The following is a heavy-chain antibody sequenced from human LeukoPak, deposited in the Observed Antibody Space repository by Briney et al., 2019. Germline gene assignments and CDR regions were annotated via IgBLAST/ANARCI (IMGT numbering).Heavy chain of an antibody. D-gene: IGHD1-26*01. CDR2: IYSGGST. CDR3: ARLSGNYYSLNY. J-gene: IGHJ4*02. V-gene: IGHV3-53*01. Sequence: GGSLRLSCAASGFTVSSNYMSWVRQAPGKGLEWVSVIYSGGSTYYADSVKGRFTISRDNSKNTLYLQMNSLRAEDTAVYYCARLSGNYYSLNYCGQGTLVTASS. CDR1: GFTVSSNY.